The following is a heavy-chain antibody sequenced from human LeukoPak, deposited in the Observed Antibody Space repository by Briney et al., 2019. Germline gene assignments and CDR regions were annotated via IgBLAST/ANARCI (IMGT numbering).Heavy chain of an antibody. CDR3: ARQGGSGYNFDY. V-gene: IGHV4-34*01. J-gene: IGHJ4*02. CDR2: ISHSGST. Sequence: SETLSLTCAVYGGSFSGYYWSWIRQPPGKGLEWIGEISHSGSTNYNPSLKSRVTISVDTSKNQFSLKLSSVTAADTAVYYCARQGGSGYNFDYWGQGTLVTVSS. CDR1: GGSFSGYY. D-gene: IGHD3-22*01.